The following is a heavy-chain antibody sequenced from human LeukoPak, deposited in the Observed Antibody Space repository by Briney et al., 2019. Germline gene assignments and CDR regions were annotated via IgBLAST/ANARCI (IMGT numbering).Heavy chain of an antibody. Sequence: GGSLRLSCAASGFTFSTYAMSWVRQAPGRGLEWVSVISGGGSTIYYADSVKGRFTNSRDNAKNSLYLQMNSLRAEDMAVYYCARDSSYGSNFDHFDYWGQGTLVTVSS. CDR3: ARDSSYGSNFDHFDY. CDR2: ISGGGSTI. J-gene: IGHJ4*02. V-gene: IGHV3-23*01. D-gene: IGHD4/OR15-4a*01. CDR1: GFTFSTYA.